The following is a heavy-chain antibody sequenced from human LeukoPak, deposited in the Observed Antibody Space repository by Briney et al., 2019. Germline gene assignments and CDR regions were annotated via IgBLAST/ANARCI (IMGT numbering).Heavy chain of an antibody. CDR3: ARDRSSGYYGNSDY. J-gene: IGHJ4*02. Sequence: GGSVRLTCAASGVTFSSDRMNWVRQAPGKGLEWVSYISSSSLTTYYADSVKGRFTISRDNAKNSLYLQMTSLRDEDTAVYYCARDRSSGYYGNSDYWGQGTLVTVSS. CDR1: GVTFSSDR. V-gene: IGHV3-48*02. D-gene: IGHD3-22*01. CDR2: ISSSSLTT.